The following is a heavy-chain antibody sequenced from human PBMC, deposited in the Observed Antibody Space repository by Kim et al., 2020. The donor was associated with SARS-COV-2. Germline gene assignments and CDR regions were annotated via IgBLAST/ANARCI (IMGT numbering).Heavy chain of an antibody. V-gene: IGHV7-4-1*02. D-gene: IGHD3-16*01. CDR3: ARGRFRGWGYYYYYYGMDV. CDR1: GYTFTSYA. J-gene: IGHJ6*02. Sequence: ASVKVSCKASGYTFTSYAMNWVRQAPGQGLEWMGWINTNTGNPTYAQGFTGRFVFSLDTSVSTAYLQISSLKAEDTAVYYCARGRFRGWGYYYYYYGMDVWGQGTTVTVSS. CDR2: INTNTGNP.